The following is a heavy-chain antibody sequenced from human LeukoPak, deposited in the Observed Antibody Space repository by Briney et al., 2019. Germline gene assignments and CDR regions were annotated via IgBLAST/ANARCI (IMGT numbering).Heavy chain of an antibody. CDR2: IYYSGST. CDR3: AREYDSSGYYDY. CDR1: GGSVSSGSDY. V-gene: IGHV4-61*01. J-gene: IGHJ4*02. D-gene: IGHD3-22*01. Sequence: SETLSLTCTVSGGSVSSGSDYWSWIRQPPGKGLEWIGYIYYSGSTNYNPSLKSRVTISVDTSKNQFSLKLSSVTAADTAVYYCAREYDSSGYYDYWGQGTLVTVSS.